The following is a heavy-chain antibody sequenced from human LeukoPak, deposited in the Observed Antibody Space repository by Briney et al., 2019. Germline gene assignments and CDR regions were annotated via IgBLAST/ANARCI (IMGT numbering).Heavy chain of an antibody. D-gene: IGHD6-19*01. CDR3: ARDIGSGWYPAGFDY. CDR2: ISSSSSYI. J-gene: IGHJ4*02. CDR1: GFTFSSYS. Sequence: GGSLRLSCAASGFTFSSYSMNWVRQAPGKGLEWVSSISSSSSYIYYADSVKGRFTIPRDNAKNSLYLQMNSLRAEDTAVYYCARDIGSGWYPAGFDYWGQGTLVTVSS. V-gene: IGHV3-21*01.